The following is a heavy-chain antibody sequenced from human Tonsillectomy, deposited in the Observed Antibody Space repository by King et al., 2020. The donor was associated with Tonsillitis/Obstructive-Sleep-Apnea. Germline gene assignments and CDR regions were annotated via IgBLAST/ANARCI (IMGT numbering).Heavy chain of an antibody. CDR1: GFTFSGSG. CDR2: IISKADSYAT. V-gene: IGHV3-73*01. J-gene: IGHJ5*02. Sequence: VQLVESGGGLVQPGGSLKLSCAASGFTFSGSGMHWVRQASGKGLEWVGRIISKADSYATAYAASVKGRFTISRDDSKNTAYLQMNSLKTEDTAVYYCTRHSHEPNWFDPWGQGTLVTVSS. CDR3: TRHSHEPNWFDP.